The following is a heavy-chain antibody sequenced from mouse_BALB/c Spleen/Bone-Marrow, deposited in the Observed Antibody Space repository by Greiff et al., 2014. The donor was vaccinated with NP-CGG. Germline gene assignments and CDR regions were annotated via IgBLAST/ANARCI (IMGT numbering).Heavy chain of an antibody. CDR2: IHYSGST. CDR3: AGSTMIAPFDY. J-gene: IGHJ2*01. CDR1: GYSITSGYS. D-gene: IGHD2-4*01. Sequence: DVKLVESGPDLVKPSQSLSLTCTVTGYSITSGYSWHWIRQFPGNKLEWMGYIHYSGSTNYNPSLKSRISITRDTSKNQFFLQLNSVTTEDTATYYCAGSTMIAPFDYWGQGATLTVSS. V-gene: IGHV3-1*02.